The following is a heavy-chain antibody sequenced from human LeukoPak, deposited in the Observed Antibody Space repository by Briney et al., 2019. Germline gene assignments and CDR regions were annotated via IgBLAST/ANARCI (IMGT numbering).Heavy chain of an antibody. J-gene: IGHJ4*02. Sequence: PGGSLRLSCAASGFTFSSYWMSWVRQAPGKGLEWVANIKQDGSEKYYADSVKGRFTISRDNAKNSLYLQMNSLRAEDTAVYYCARGRTSGGMTTDIDYWGQGTLVTVSS. CDR3: ARGRTSGGMTTDIDY. CDR2: IKQDGSEK. V-gene: IGHV3-7*01. CDR1: GFTFSSYW. D-gene: IGHD4-11*01.